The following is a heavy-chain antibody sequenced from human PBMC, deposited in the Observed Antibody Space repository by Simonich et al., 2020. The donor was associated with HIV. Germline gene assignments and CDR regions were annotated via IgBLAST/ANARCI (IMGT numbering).Heavy chain of an antibody. V-gene: IGHV5-51*03. CDR3: VRRLAVAGTYWYFDL. CDR1: GYSFTSYW. CDR2: IYHGDSDT. Sequence: EVQLVQSGAEVKKPGESLKISCKGSGYSFTSYWIGWVRQMPGKGLEWMGFIYHGDSDTRYTPSFQGQVTISADKSISTAYLQWSSLKASDTAMYYCVRRLAVAGTYWYFDLWGRGTLVTVSS. D-gene: IGHD6-19*01. J-gene: IGHJ2*01.